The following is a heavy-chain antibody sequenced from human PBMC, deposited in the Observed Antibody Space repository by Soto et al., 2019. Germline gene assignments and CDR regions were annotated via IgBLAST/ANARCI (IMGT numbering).Heavy chain of an antibody. CDR1: GGTFNNYA. J-gene: IGHJ4*02. D-gene: IGHD6-19*01. CDR2: IIPMSGTA. Sequence: ASVKVSCKPSGGTFNNYAVSWVRQAPGQGLEWMGAIIPMSGTATYARTFQSRATITADKATNTAYMELTSLTSDDTAVYYCARDLGGSGWLSDFFDYWGQGTLVTVSS. V-gene: IGHV1-69*06. CDR3: ARDLGGSGWLSDFFDY.